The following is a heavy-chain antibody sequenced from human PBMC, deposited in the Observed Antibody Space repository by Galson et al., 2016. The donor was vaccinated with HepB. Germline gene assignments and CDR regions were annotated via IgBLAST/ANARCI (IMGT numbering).Heavy chain of an antibody. CDR3: ARLFAACPPHDFYYGMDV. Sequence: SETLSLTCTVSGHSISGYYWSWIRQPPGKGLEWIVGIYYSGSSNYNTSLKSRLTISVDTSKNKFSLKLISVTAADPAVYYCARLFAACPPHDFYYGMDVWGQGTTVTVSS. V-gene: IGHV4-59*01. CDR2: IYYSGSS. CDR1: GHSISGYY. J-gene: IGHJ6*02.